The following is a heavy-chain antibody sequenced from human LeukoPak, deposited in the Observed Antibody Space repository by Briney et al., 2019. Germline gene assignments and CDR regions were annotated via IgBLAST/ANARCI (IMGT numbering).Heavy chain of an antibody. CDR3: ASSTIIAAAGPGGY. J-gene: IGHJ4*02. D-gene: IGHD6-13*01. Sequence: GGSLRLSCAASKFTFSSYSMNWVRQAPGKGLEWVSSISSSSSYIYYADSVKGRSTISRDNAKNSLYLQMNSLRAEDTAVYYCASSTIIAAAGPGGYWGQGTLVTVSS. CDR1: KFTFSSYS. CDR2: ISSSSSYI. V-gene: IGHV3-21*01.